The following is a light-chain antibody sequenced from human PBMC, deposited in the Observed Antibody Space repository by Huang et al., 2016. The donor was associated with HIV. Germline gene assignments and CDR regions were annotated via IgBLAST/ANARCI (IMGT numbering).Light chain of an antibody. CDR1: QSLLHSNGYNQ. CDR2: LGS. V-gene: IGKV2-28*01. Sequence: DIVMTQSPLSLPVTPGEPASISCRSSQSLLHSNGYNQLDWYLQKPGQSPQLLIYLGSNRASGVPDRFSGSGSGTDFTLKISRVEAEDVGVYYCMQALQTGYTFGQGTKLEIK. CDR3: MQALQTGYT. J-gene: IGKJ2*01.